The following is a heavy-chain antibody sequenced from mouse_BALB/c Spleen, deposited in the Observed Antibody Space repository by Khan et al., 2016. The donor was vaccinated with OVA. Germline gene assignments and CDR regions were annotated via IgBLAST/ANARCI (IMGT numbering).Heavy chain of an antibody. V-gene: IGHV3-2*02. CDR1: GYSITSDYA. CDR3: ARDGSRYNYAMDY. D-gene: IGHD2-3*01. J-gene: IGHJ4*01. CDR2: ISYSGST. Sequence: EVKLLESGPGLVKPSQSLSLTCTVTGYSITSDYAWNWIRQFPGNKLEWMGYISYSGSTNYNPSLKSRISISRDTSKNQFFLQLNSVTTEDTATSKCARDGSRYNYAMDYWGQGTSVTVSS.